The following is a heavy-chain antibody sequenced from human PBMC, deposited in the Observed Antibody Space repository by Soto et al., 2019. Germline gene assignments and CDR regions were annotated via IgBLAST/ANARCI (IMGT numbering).Heavy chain of an antibody. CDR2: IYSGGST. D-gene: IGHD3-10*01. V-gene: IGHV3-66*01. CDR1: GFTVSSNY. J-gene: IGHJ4*02. CDR3: ARGATYGSGSHIDY. Sequence: EVQLVEPGGGLVQPGGSLRLSCAASGFTVSSNYMSWVRQAPGKGLEWVSVIYSGGSTYYADSVKGRFTISRDNSKNTLYLQMNSLRAEDTAVYYCARGATYGSGSHIDYWGQGTLVTVSS.